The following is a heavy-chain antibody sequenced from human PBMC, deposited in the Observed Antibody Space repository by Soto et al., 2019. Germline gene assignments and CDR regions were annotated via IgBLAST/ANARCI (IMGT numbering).Heavy chain of an antibody. J-gene: IGHJ2*01. CDR1: GGSMSSYY. D-gene: IGHD1-1*01. CDR2: IYYSGSP. Sequence: PSETLSLTCTVSGGSMSSYYWSWIRQPPGKGLEWIGYIYYSGSPTYNPSLKSRVTMSVDMSKNQLSLNLSSVTAADTAIYYCARVWRRGWCFDLWGRGTLVTVSS. V-gene: IGHV4-59*01. CDR3: ARVWRRGWCFDL.